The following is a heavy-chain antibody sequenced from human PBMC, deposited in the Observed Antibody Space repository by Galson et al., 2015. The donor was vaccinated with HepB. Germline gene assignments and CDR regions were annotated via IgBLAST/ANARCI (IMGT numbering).Heavy chain of an antibody. CDR2: IIPILGIA. CDR1: GGTFSSYA. D-gene: IGHD4-23*01. CDR3: ARHYGGNSFIWDY. Sequence: SVKVSCKASGGTFSSYAISWVRQAPGQGLEWMGRIIPILGIANYAQKFQGRVTITADKSTSTAYMELSSLRSEDTAVYYCARHYGGNSFIWDYWGQGTLVTVSS. V-gene: IGHV1-69*04. J-gene: IGHJ4*02.